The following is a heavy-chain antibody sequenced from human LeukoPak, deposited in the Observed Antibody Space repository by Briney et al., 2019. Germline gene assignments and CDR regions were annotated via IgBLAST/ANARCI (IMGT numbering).Heavy chain of an antibody. CDR2: ISSSSSYI. CDR3: ARAPPMYSYGYYYYYMDV. Sequence: KPGGSLRLSCAASGFTFSSYSMNWVRQAPGKGLEWVSSISSSSSYIYYADSVKGRFTISRDNAKNSLYLQMNSLRAEDTAVYYCARAPPMYSYGYYYYYMDVWGKGTTVTVSS. V-gene: IGHV3-21*01. J-gene: IGHJ6*03. D-gene: IGHD5-18*01. CDR1: GFTFSSYS.